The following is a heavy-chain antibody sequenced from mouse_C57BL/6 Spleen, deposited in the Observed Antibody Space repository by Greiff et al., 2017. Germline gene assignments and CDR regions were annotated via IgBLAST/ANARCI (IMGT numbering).Heavy chain of an antibody. V-gene: IGHV1-72*01. D-gene: IGHD2-3*01. J-gene: IGHJ3*01. Sequence: QVQLQQPGAELVKPGASVKLSCKASGYTFTSYWMHWVKQRPGRGLEWIGRIDPNSGGTKYNEKFKCKATLTVDKPSSTAYMPLSSLTSEDSAVYYCARDGYSHWGQGTLVTVSA. CDR2: IDPNSGGT. CDR1: GYTFTSYW. CDR3: ARDGYSH.